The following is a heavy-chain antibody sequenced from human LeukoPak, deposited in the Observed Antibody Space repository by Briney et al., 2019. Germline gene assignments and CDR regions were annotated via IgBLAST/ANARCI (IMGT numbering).Heavy chain of an antibody. CDR3: AREPVAVAGTWGFDP. J-gene: IGHJ5*02. V-gene: IGHV4-59*12. CDR1: GGSITNYY. Sequence: PSETLSLTCTVSGGSITNYYWSWIRQPPGKGLECIGYMHYSGSTNNNPSLKSRATMSVDTSKNQFSLKLSSVTAADTAVYYCAREPVAVAGTWGFDPWGQGTLVTVSS. CDR2: MHYSGST. D-gene: IGHD6-19*01.